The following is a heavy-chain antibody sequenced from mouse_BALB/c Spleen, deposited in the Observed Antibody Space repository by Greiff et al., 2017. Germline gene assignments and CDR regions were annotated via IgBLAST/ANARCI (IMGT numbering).Heavy chain of an antibody. CDR1: GYTFTSYW. Sequence: VQGVESGAELAKPGASVKMSCKASGYTFTSYWMHWVKQRPGQGLEWIGYINPSTGYTEYNQKFKDKATLTADKSSSTAYMQLSSLTSEDSAVYYCARDDGYPLDYWGQGTTLTVSS. J-gene: IGHJ2*01. V-gene: IGHV1-7*01. D-gene: IGHD2-3*01. CDR3: ARDDGYPLDY. CDR2: INPSTGYT.